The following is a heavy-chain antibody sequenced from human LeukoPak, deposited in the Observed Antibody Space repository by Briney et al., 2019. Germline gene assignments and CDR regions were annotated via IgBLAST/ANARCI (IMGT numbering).Heavy chain of an antibody. CDR1: GFTFSSYS. D-gene: IGHD1-26*01. Sequence: PGGSLRLSCAASGFTFSSYSMNWVRQAPGKGLEWVSSISSSYIYYADSVKGRFTISRDNAKNSLYLQMNSLRAEDTAVYYCARDRLVGATTVVYWGQGTLVTVSS. CDR2: ISSSYI. V-gene: IGHV3-21*01. CDR3: ARDRLVGATTVVY. J-gene: IGHJ4*02.